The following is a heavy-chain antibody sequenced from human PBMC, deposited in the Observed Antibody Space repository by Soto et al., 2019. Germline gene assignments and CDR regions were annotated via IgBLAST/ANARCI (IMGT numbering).Heavy chain of an antibody. CDR2: INPKTGGT. Sequence: GASVKVSCKASGYTFTDYYMHCVRQAPGQGLEWMGWINPKTGGTNYVQKFQGRVTMTRDTSITTAYMELSRLRSDDTAVYYCARGGHVVVVTAALDYWGQGTLVTSPQ. CDR3: ARGGHVVVVTAALDY. D-gene: IGHD2-21*02. V-gene: IGHV1-2*02. CDR1: GYTFTDYY. J-gene: IGHJ4*02.